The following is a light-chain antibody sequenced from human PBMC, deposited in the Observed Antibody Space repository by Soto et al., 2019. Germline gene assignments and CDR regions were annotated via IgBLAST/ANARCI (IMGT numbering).Light chain of an antibody. V-gene: IGKV3-20*01. CDR1: QSVSSSS. Sequence: DMVLTQSPGILSLSPGETATLSCRASQSVSSSSFAWYQQKAGQAPRLLIYAASNRATGIPDRFSGSGSGTDFTLTISRLEPEDFVVYYCQQYGSSLPITFGQGTRLEIK. CDR2: AAS. J-gene: IGKJ5*01. CDR3: QQYGSSLPIT.